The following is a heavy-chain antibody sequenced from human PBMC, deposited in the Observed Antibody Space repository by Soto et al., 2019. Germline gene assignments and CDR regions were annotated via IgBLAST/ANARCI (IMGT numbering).Heavy chain of an antibody. CDR1: GFSVRSNY. D-gene: IGHD6-19*01. V-gene: IGHV3-53*04. J-gene: IGHJ4*02. CDR2: IYSGGST. CDR3: ANSKSAGNFDY. Sequence: WGSLRLCCAASGFSVRSNYVSWVRQAPGKGLEWVSVIYSGGSTYHADSVKGRFTISRHNSKNTLYLQMNSLRAEYTAVYYCANSKSAGNFDYWGQGTLVTVSS.